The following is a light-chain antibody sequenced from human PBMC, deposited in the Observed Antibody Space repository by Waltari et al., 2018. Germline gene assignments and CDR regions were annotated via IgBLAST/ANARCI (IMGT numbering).Light chain of an antibody. J-gene: IGKJ4*01. CDR1: QRVLYSSHNKDY. V-gene: IGKV4-1*01. CDR3: QQYYSTPLT. CDR2: WAS. Sequence: DIVMTQSPDSLAVSLGERATINCKSSQRVLYSSHNKDYLAWYQPKPGQPPKLLIYWASTRESGGPDRFSGSGSGTDFTLTISSLQAEDVAVYYCQQYYSTPLTFGGGTKVEIK.